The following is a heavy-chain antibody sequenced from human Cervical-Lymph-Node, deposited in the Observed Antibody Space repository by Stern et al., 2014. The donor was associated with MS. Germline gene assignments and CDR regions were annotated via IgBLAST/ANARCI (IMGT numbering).Heavy chain of an antibody. CDR3: ARDKMHAFDY. CDR2: ISADGGNT. D-gene: IGHD2-8*01. J-gene: IGHJ4*02. Sequence: VQLVESGTEVKKPGASVLVSCKASGYTFTTYGITWVRQAPGQGLEWMGWISADGGNTKYAQKVQDRGTMTRDTTTDTDYMEVRSLRSEDTAVYYCARDKMHAFDYWGQGTQVTVPS. V-gene: IGHV1-18*01. CDR1: GYTFTTYG.